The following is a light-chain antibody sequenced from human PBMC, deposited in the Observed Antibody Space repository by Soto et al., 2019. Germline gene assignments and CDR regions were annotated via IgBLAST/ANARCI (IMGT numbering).Light chain of an antibody. CDR1: QSVSNN. CDR3: QHYNEWPPWT. V-gene: IGKV3-15*01. Sequence: IVLTQSPGTLSLSPGERATLSCRASQSVSNNYLAWYQQKPGQAPRLLIYGASTRATGTPARFSGSGSGIEFTLTISSLQSEDFAVYYCQHYNEWPPWTFGQGTKVDIK. J-gene: IGKJ1*01. CDR2: GAS.